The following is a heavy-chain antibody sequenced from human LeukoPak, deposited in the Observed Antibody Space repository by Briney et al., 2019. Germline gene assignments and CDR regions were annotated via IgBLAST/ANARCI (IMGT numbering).Heavy chain of an antibody. J-gene: IGHJ4*02. D-gene: IGHD5-18*01. CDR3: ARLGYSYGRGDY. CDR1: GYNFNNYR. V-gene: IGHV5-51*01. Sequence: GESLKISCKASGYNFNNYRIGWVRRMPGKGLEWMGIIWPGDSNTKYSPSLQGQVTISADRSISTASLQWSSLKASDTAMYYCARLGYSYGRGDYWGQGTLVTVSS. CDR2: IWPGDSNT.